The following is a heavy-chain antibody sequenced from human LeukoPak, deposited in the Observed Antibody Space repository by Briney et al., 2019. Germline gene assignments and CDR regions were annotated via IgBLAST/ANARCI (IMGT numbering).Heavy chain of an antibody. CDR2: IYSGGST. V-gene: IGHV3-53*01. D-gene: IGHD5-24*01. Sequence: GGSLRLSCAASGFTFSSYGMHWVRQAPGKVLEWVSVIYSGGSTYYADSVKGRFTISRDNSKNTLYLQMNSLRAEDTAVYYCARGLRDGYNYWGQGTLVTVSS. CDR1: GFTFSSYG. CDR3: ARGLRDGYNY. J-gene: IGHJ4*02.